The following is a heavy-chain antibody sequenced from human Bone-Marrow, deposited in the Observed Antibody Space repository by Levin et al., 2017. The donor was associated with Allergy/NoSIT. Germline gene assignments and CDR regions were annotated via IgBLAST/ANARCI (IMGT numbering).Heavy chain of an antibody. Sequence: GESLKISCAASGFTFSDHYMDWVRQAPGKGLEWVGRIRNKANSYTTEYAASVKGRFTISRDDSKNSLFLQMNSLKTEDTAVYYCARRRPGDGYDNWGQGTLVTVSS. CDR1: GFTFSDHY. CDR3: ARRRPGDGYDN. CDR2: IRNKANSYTT. J-gene: IGHJ4*02. V-gene: IGHV3-72*01. D-gene: IGHD7-27*01.